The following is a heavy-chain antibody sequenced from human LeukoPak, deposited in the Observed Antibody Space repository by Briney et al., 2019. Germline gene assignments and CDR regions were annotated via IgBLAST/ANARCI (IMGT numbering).Heavy chain of an antibody. CDR1: GFTFDDYG. CDR3: ARVLHKRNYDSSVYYGY. V-gene: IGHV3-20*04. D-gene: IGHD3-22*01. CDR2: INWNGGNT. J-gene: IGHJ4*02. Sequence: PGGSLRLSCAASGFTFDDYGMTWVRQAPGKGLEWVSGINWNGGNTGYADSVKGRFTISRDNAKNSLYLQMNSLRAEDTAVYYCARVLHKRNYDSSVYYGYWGQGTLVTVSS.